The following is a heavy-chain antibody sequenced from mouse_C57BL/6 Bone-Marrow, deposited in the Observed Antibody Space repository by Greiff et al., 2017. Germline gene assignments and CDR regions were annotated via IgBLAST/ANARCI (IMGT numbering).Heavy chain of an antibody. D-gene: IGHD2-4*01. J-gene: IGHJ4*01. V-gene: IGHV1-69*01. Sequence: VQLQQPGAELVMPGASVKLSCKASGYTFTSYWMHWVKQRPGQGLEWIGEIDPSDSYTNYNQKFKGKSTLTVDKSSSTAYMQLSSLTSEDSAVYYCARGYYDYDGEYYAMDYWGQGTSVTVSS. CDR3: ARGYYDYDGEYYAMDY. CDR2: IDPSDSYT. CDR1: GYTFTSYW.